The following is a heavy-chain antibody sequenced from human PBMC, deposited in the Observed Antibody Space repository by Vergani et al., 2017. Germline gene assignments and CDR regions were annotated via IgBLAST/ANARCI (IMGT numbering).Heavy chain of an antibody. V-gene: IGHV4-59*01. D-gene: IGHD5-18*01. CDR1: GGSLSSYY. J-gene: IGHJ6*03. CDR3: AREGYSRYIDV. CDR2: IYYSGST. Sequence: QVQLQESGPGLVKPSETLSLTCTVSGGSLSSYYWRWIRQPPGKGLEWIGYIYYSGSTNYNPSLKSLVTISVDTSKNQFSLKLSSVTAADTAVYYCAREGYSRYIDVWGKGTTVTVSS.